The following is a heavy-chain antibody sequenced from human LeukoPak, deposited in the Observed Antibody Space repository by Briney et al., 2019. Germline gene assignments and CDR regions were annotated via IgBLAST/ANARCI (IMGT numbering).Heavy chain of an antibody. V-gene: IGHV3-23*01. Sequence: GGSLRLSCVASGFTFSTYAMSWVRQAPGKGLEWVSVISSSGGSTYYADSVKGRFTISRDNSKNTVYLQMNSLRAEDTAVYYCAKGRTEYAYTSDALDVWGHGTMITVSS. CDR1: GFTFSTYA. J-gene: IGHJ3*01. CDR2: ISSSGGST. CDR3: AKGRTEYAYTSDALDV. D-gene: IGHD2-2*02.